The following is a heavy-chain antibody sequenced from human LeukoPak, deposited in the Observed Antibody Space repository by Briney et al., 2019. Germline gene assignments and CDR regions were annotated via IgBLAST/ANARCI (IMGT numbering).Heavy chain of an antibody. CDR3: AKSSFATSYSGLDY. J-gene: IGHJ4*02. D-gene: IGHD2/OR15-2a*01. CDR2: ISGSGGST. Sequence: GGSLRLSCAASGFTFSSYAMSWVRQAPGKGLEWVSHISGSGGSTYYADSVKGRFTISRDNSKNTLYLQMNSLRVEDTAVYYCAKSSFATSYSGLDYWGQGTLVAVSS. V-gene: IGHV3-23*01. CDR1: GFTFSSYA.